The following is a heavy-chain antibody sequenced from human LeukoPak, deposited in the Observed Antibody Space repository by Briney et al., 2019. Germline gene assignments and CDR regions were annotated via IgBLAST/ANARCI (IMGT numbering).Heavy chain of an antibody. J-gene: IGHJ6*03. CDR3: ARRVRGVPYYMDV. CDR1: GGSISSGSYY. CDR2: IYTSGST. V-gene: IGHV4-61*02. D-gene: IGHD3-10*01. Sequence: SETLSLTCTVSGGSISSGSYYWSWIRPPAGKGLVWLGRIYTSGSTNYNPSLQSRVTISVDTSKNQFSLRPSSVTAADTAVYYCARRVRGVPYYMDVWGKGTTVTVSS.